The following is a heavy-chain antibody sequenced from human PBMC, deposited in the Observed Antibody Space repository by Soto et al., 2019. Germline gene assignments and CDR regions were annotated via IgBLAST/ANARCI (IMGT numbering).Heavy chain of an antibody. CDR2: IIPIFGTA. D-gene: IGHD6-13*01. Sequence: SVKVSCKASGGTFSSYAISWVRQAPGQGLEWMGGIIPIFGTANYAQKFQGRVTITADESTSTAYMELSSLRSEDTALYYCAKVLFPRSWSLFDYWGQGTLVTVSS. V-gene: IGHV1-69*13. J-gene: IGHJ4*02. CDR3: AKVLFPRSWSLFDY. CDR1: GGTFSSYA.